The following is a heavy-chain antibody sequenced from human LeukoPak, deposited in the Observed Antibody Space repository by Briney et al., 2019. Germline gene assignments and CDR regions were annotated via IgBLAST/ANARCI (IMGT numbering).Heavy chain of an antibody. D-gene: IGHD3-16*01. V-gene: IGHV4-59*08. CDR2: NYHSGST. CDR3: ARHGGNSGWFDP. J-gene: IGHJ5*02. Sequence: PSETLSLTCTVSGGSISNYYWSWIRQPPGKGLEWIGYNYHSGSTDYNPSLKSRVTISVDTSKNQFSLKLSSVTAADTAVYYCARHGGNSGWFDPWGQGTLVTVSS. CDR1: GGSISNYY.